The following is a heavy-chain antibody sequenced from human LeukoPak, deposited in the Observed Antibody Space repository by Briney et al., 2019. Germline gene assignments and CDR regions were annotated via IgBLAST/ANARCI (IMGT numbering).Heavy chain of an antibody. J-gene: IGHJ4*02. CDR2: INPNSGGT. CDR1: GYTFTGYY. V-gene: IGHV1-2*02. D-gene: IGHD4-17*01. Sequence: ASVKVSCKASGYTFTGYYIHWVRQAPGQGLEWMGWINPNSGGTKYAQKFQGRVTMTRDTSISTANMDLSSLRSDDTVVYYCARDWGATVMGYWGQGTLVTVSS. CDR3: ARDWGATVMGY.